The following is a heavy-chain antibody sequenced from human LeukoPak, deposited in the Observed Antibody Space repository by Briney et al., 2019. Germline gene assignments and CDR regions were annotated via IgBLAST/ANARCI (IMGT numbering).Heavy chain of an antibody. CDR3: ARVELDVTLLVRYYYYGMDV. D-gene: IGHD6-6*01. CDR2: IIPIFGTA. J-gene: IGHJ6*02. CDR1: GYTFTSYD. Sequence: SVKVSCKASGYTFTSYDISWVRQAPGQGLEWMGGIIPIFGTANYAQKFQGRVTITADESTSTAYMELSSLRSEDTAVYYCARVELDVTLLVRYYYYGMDVWGQGTTVTVSS. V-gene: IGHV1-69*13.